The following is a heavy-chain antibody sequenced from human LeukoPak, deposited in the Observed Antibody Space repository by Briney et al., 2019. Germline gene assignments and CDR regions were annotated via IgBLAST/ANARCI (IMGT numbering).Heavy chain of an antibody. CDR1: GYSISSGYY. CDR3: ARGGYCSSTSCCFDSWFDP. J-gene: IGHJ5*02. D-gene: IGHD2-2*01. CDR2: IHHSGST. V-gene: IGHV4-38-2*01. Sequence: SETLSLTCAVSGYSISSGYYWGWIRQPPGKGLEWIGSIHHSGSTYYNPSLKSRVTISVDTSKNQFSLKLSSVTAADTAVYYCARGGYCSSTSCCFDSWFDPWGQGTLVTVSS.